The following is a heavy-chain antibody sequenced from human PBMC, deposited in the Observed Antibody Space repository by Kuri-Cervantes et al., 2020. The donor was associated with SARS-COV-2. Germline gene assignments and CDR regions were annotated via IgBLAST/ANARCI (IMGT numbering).Heavy chain of an antibody. D-gene: IGHD2-15*01. CDR3: ARHPRGIVVVVAAFDY. CDR2: IYYSGST. Sequence: GSLRLSCTVSGGSISSSSYYWGWIRQPPGKGLEWIGSIYYSGSTYYNPSLKSRVTISVDTSKNQFSLKLSSVTAADTAVYYCARHPRGIVVVVAAFDYWGQGTLVTVSS. J-gene: IGHJ4*02. CDR1: GGSISSSSYY. V-gene: IGHV4-39*01.